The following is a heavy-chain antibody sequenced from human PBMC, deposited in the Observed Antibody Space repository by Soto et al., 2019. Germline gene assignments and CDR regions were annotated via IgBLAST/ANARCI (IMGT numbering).Heavy chain of an antibody. CDR2: IYYSGST. D-gene: IGHD4-17*01. CDR1: GGSISSYY. V-gene: IGHV4-59*01. CDR3: ARGNPDYGDAFDI. J-gene: IGHJ3*02. Sequence: PSETLSLTCTVSGGSISSYYWGWIRQPPGKGLEWIGDIYYSGSTDYNPSLQSRVTISVDTSKNQLSLKLSSVTAADTAVYSCARGNPDYGDAFDIWGQGTMVTVSS.